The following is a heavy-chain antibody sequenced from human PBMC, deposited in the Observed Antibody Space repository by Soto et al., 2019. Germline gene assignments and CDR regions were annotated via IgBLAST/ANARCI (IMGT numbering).Heavy chain of an antibody. CDR3: ARFSSSWVVRYYYYYYGMDV. CDR2: INHSGST. J-gene: IGHJ6*02. D-gene: IGHD6-13*01. V-gene: IGHV4-34*01. Sequence: SETLSLTCTVYGGSFSGYYWSWIRQPPGKGRGWIGEINHSGSTNYNPSPKSRVTISVDTSKNQFSLKLSSVTAADTAVYYCARFSSSWVVRYYYYYYGMDVWGQGTTVT. CDR1: GGSFSGYY.